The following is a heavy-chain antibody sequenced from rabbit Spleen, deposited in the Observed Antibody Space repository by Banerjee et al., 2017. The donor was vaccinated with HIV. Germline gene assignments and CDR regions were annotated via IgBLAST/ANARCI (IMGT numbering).Heavy chain of an antibody. J-gene: IGHJ6*01. Sequence: QSLEESGGDLVKPGASLTLTCIASGFSFSNKAVICWVRQAPGKGLEWIACINAVTGKAVYASWAKGRFTFSKTSSTTVTLQMTSLALADTATYFCARGIAYGYAGDGYPPYAMDLWGPGTLVTVS. CDR1: GFSFSNKAV. V-gene: IGHV1S40*01. CDR2: INAVTGKA. D-gene: IGHD6-1*01. CDR3: ARGIAYGYAGDGYPPYAMDL.